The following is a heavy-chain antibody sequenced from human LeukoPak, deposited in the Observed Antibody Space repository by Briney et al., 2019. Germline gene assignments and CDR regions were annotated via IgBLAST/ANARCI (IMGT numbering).Heavy chain of an antibody. D-gene: IGHD5-18*01. CDR1: GYTFTYYS. CDR2: INPSGGST. V-gene: IGHV1-46*01. Sequence: ASVKVSCKASGYTFTYYSIHWARHVPGQGLEWMGIINPSGGSTSYAQKFQGRVTMTRDMSTSTVYMELSSLRSEDTAVYYCARGLSYGCFGYWGQGTLVTVSS. CDR3: ARGLSYGCFGY. J-gene: IGHJ4*02.